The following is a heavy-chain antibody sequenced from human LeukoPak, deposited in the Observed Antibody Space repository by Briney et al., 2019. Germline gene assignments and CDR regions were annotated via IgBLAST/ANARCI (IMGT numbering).Heavy chain of an antibody. Sequence: GESLKISCKGSGYSFTGYWIGWVRQMPGKGLEWMGIIYPGDSDIRYSPSFQGRVTISADKSISTAYLQWSSLKASDSAMYYCARIPATSADYYDSSGYYFDYWGQGTLVTVSS. J-gene: IGHJ4*02. D-gene: IGHD3-22*01. CDR2: IYPGDSDI. CDR3: ARIPATSADYYDSSGYYFDY. CDR1: GYSFTGYW. V-gene: IGHV5-51*01.